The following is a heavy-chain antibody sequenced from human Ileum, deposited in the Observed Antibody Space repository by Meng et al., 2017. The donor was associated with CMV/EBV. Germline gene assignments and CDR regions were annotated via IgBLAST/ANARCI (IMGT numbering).Heavy chain of an antibody. CDR2: IRYDGSNK. CDR3: AKESSSWSLPSDY. J-gene: IGHJ4*02. Sequence: GGSLRLSCAASGFTFSSYGMHWVRQAPGKGLEWVAFIRYDGSNKYYADSVQGRFTISRDNSKNTLYLQMNSLRAEDTAVYYCAKESSSWSLPSDYWGQGTLVTVSS. CDR1: GFTFSSYG. D-gene: IGHD6-13*01. V-gene: IGHV3-30*02.